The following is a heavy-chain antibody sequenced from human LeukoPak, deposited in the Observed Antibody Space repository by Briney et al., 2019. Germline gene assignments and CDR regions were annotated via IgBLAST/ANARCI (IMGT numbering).Heavy chain of an antibody. D-gene: IGHD6-13*01. Sequence: GGSLRLSCAASGFTFDDYAMHWVRQAPGKGLEWVSGISWNSGSIGYADSVKGRFTISRDNSKNTLYLQMNSLRAEDTAVYYCARASALGAAAGTLGQPVDYWGQGTLVTVSS. CDR3: ARASALGAAAGTLGQPVDY. CDR2: ISWNSGSI. CDR1: GFTFDDYA. V-gene: IGHV3-9*01. J-gene: IGHJ4*02.